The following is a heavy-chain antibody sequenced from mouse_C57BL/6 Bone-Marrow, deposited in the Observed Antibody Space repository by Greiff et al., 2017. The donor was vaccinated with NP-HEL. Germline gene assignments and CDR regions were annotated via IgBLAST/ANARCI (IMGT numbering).Heavy chain of an antibody. J-gene: IGHJ4*01. CDR3: ARRGDGYTGAMDC. D-gene: IGHD2-3*01. V-gene: IGHV5-12*01. CDR2: ISNGGGST. CDR1: GFTFSDYY. Sequence: EVQLVESGGGLVQPGGSLKLSCAASGFTFSDYYMYWVRQTPEKRLEWVAYISNGGGSTYYPDTVKGRFTISRDNAKNTLYLQMSRLKSEDTAMYYCARRGDGYTGAMDCWGQGTSVTVSS.